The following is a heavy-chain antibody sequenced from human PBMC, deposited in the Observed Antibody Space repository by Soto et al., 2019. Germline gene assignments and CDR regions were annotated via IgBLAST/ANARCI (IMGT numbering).Heavy chain of an antibody. V-gene: IGHV3-20*04. J-gene: IGHJ3*02. CDR2: INWNGGST. D-gene: IGHD6-13*01. Sequence: PGGSLRLSCAASGFTFDDYGMSWVRQAPGKGLEWVSGINWNGGSTGYADSVKGRFTISRDNAKNSLYLQMNSLRAEDTALYYCATSQAAAGRLDAFDIWGQGTMVTVSS. CDR3: ATSQAAAGRLDAFDI. CDR1: GFTFDDYG.